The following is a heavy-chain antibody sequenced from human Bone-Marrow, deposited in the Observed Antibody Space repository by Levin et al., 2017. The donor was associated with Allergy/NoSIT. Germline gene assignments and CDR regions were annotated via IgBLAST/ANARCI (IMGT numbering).Heavy chain of an antibody. CDR1: GSTFSSYN. V-gene: IGHV3-48*02. D-gene: IGHD2-15*01. CDR2: ISSGSSTI. Sequence: QPGGSLRLSCAASGSTFSSYNMNWVRQAPGKGLEWVSYISSGSSTIYYADSVKGRFTISRDNARNSLSLQMTSLRDEDTAVYYCVKGGPNTLNYWGQGTLVTVSS. CDR3: VKGGPNTLNY. J-gene: IGHJ4*02.